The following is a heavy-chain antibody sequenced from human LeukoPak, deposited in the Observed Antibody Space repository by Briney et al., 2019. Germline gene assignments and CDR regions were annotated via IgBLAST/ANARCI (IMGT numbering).Heavy chain of an antibody. Sequence: ASVKVSCKASGGTFSSYAISWVRQAPGQGLEWMGWINPNSGGTNYAQEFQGRVTMTRDTSISTAYMELSRLRSDDTAVYYCARAVAGLDYWGQGTLVTVSS. V-gene: IGHV1-2*02. CDR1: GGTFSSYA. CDR3: ARAVAGLDY. J-gene: IGHJ4*02. D-gene: IGHD6-19*01. CDR2: INPNSGGT.